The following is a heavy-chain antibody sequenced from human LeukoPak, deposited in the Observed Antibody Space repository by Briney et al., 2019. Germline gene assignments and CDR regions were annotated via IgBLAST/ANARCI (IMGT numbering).Heavy chain of an antibody. CDR3: ARGPNGDYLAIYWFDP. CDR1: GGTFSSYA. CDR2: IIPILGIA. J-gene: IGHJ5*02. Sequence: SVKVSCKASGGTFSSYAISWVRQAPGQGLEWMGRIIPILGIANYAQKFQGRVTITADKSTSTAYMELSSLRSEDTAVYYCARGPNGDYLAIYWFDPWGQGTLVTVSS. D-gene: IGHD4-17*01. V-gene: IGHV1-69*04.